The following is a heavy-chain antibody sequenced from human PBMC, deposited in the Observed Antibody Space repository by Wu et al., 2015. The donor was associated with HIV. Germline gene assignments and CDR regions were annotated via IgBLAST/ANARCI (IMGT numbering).Heavy chain of an antibody. Sequence: QVQLVQSGAEVKKPGSSVKVSCKASGGTFSSYAISWVRQAPGQGLEWMGGIIPIFGTANYAQKFQGRVTITTDESTSTAYMELSSLRSEDTAVYYCARGRLGLLTTVTTGVGAFDIWGQGTMVTVSS. V-gene: IGHV1-69*05. CDR1: GGTFSSYA. J-gene: IGHJ3*02. CDR3: ARGRLGLLTTVTTGVGAFDI. D-gene: IGHD4-17*01. CDR2: IIPIFGTA.